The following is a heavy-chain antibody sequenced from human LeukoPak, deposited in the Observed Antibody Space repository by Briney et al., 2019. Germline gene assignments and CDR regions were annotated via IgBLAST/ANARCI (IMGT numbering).Heavy chain of an antibody. Sequence: GGSLRLSCAASGFTFSSYEMNWVRQAPGRGLEWVANIKQDGSEKYYVDSVKGRFTISRDNAKNSLYLQMNSLRAEDTAVYYCARDRSSSWTGGFDYWGQGTLVTVSS. J-gene: IGHJ4*02. CDR1: GFTFSSYE. V-gene: IGHV3-7*01. CDR2: IKQDGSEK. CDR3: ARDRSSSWTGGFDY. D-gene: IGHD6-13*01.